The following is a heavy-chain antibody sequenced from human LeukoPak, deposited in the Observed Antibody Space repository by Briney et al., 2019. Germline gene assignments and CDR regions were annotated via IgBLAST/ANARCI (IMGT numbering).Heavy chain of an antibody. V-gene: IGHV3-23*01. D-gene: IGHD1-1*01. Sequence: PGGSLRLSCAPSGFSFSSYTMNWVRQAPGKGLEWVSAISGSGGSTYYADSVKGRFTISRDNSKNTLYLQMNSLRAEDTAVYYCAKDLVQLEGDYWGQGTLVTVSS. CDR1: GFSFSSYT. CDR2: ISGSGGST. J-gene: IGHJ4*02. CDR3: AKDLVQLEGDY.